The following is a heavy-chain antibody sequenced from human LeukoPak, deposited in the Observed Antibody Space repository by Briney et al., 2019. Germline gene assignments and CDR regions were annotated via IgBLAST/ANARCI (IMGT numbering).Heavy chain of an antibody. D-gene: IGHD2-2*01. J-gene: IGHJ6*02. CDR2: ISYDGSNK. CDR1: GFTFSSYA. Sequence: PGGSLRLSCAASGFTFSSYAMHWVRQAPGKGLEWVAVISYDGSNKYYADSVKGRFTISRDNAKNSLYLQMNSLRAEDTAVYYCARSYPAYYYYGMDVWGQGTTVTVSS. CDR3: ARSYPAYYYYGMDV. V-gene: IGHV3-30-3*01.